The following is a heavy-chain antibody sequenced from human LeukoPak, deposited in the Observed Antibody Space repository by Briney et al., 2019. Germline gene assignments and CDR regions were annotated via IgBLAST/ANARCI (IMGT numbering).Heavy chain of an antibody. V-gene: IGHV4-34*01. J-gene: IGHJ5*02. CDR2: INHSGST. CDR3: ARGPLIAVAGTVGRFDP. D-gene: IGHD6-19*01. CDR1: GGSFSGYY. Sequence: SETLSLTCAVYGGSFSGYYWSGIRQPPGKGLEWIGEINHSGSTNYNPSLKSRVTISVDTSKNQFSLKLSSVTAADTAVYYCARGPLIAVAGTVGRFDPWGQGTLVTVSS.